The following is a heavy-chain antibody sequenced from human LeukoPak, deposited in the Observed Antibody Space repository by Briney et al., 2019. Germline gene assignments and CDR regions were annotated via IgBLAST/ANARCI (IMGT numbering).Heavy chain of an antibody. CDR3: ARAKQPSWGYYFDY. J-gene: IGHJ4*02. Sequence: SETLSLTCTVSGGSISSYYWSWIRQPPGKGLGWIGYIYYSGSTNYNPSLKSRVTISVDTSKNQFSLKLSSVTAADTAVYFCARAKQPSWGYYFDYWGQGTLVTVSS. CDR1: GGSISSYY. D-gene: IGHD3-16*01. CDR2: IYYSGST. V-gene: IGHV4-59*01.